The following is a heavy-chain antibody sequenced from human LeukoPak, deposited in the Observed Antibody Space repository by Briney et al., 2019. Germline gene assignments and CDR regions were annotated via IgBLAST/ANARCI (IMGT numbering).Heavy chain of an antibody. CDR1: GYTFTDQF. CDR3: ARSGFSTGFYLDF. D-gene: IGHD6-19*01. V-gene: IGHV1-2*02. CDR2: IDPPSGTP. J-gene: IGHJ4*02. Sequence: ASVTVSCTASGYTFTDQFIHWLRQAPGQGLEWMGWIDPPSGTPHYAQMLQDAVTLTRDTSIGTAYMEVHKLQPDDTAVYYCARSGFSTGFYLDFWGQGTLISVSS.